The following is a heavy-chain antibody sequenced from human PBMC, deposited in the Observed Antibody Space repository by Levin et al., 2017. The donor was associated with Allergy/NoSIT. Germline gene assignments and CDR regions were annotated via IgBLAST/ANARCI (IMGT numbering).Heavy chain of an antibody. V-gene: IGHV2-5*02. CDR2: IYWDGDK. CDR3: AQQILAAPVLGASAV. J-gene: IGHJ3*01. Sequence: SGPTLVKATETLTLTCSFSGFSLSTAGVGVGWIRQPPGKALEWLAVIYWDGDKRYSPSLESRLTLFKDSSKNLGVLTMSNMGPVDTGTYYCAQQILAAPVLGASAVWGQGTMVTVSS. CDR1: GFSLSTAGVG. D-gene: IGHD5-12*01.